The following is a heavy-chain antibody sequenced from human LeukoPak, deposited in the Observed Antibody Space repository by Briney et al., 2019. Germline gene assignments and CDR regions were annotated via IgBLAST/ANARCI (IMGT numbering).Heavy chain of an antibody. CDR3: AKVYCSGGSCGDNWFDP. CDR1: GFTFSSYG. D-gene: IGHD2-15*01. CDR2: ISYDGSNK. V-gene: IGHV3-30*18. Sequence: GGSLRLSCAASGFTFSSYGMHWVRQAPGKGLEWVAVISYDGSNKYYADSVKGRFTISRDNSTNTLYLQMNSLRAEDTAVYYCAKVYCSGGSCGDNWFDPWGQGTLVTVSS. J-gene: IGHJ5*02.